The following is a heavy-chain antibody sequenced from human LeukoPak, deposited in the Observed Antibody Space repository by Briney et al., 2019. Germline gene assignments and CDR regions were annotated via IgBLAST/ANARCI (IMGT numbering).Heavy chain of an antibody. CDR3: AKSHTYDSSGYYYFDY. Sequence: GGSLRLSCAASGITFYSHGMSWVRQAPGKGLEWVSGISGGGTYYADSVKGRFTISRDVSRSTLYLQMNSLRAEDTAVYYCAKSHTYDSSGYYYFDYWGQGTLVTVSS. D-gene: IGHD3-22*01. CDR2: ISGGGT. V-gene: IGHV3-23*01. CDR1: GITFYSHG. J-gene: IGHJ4*02.